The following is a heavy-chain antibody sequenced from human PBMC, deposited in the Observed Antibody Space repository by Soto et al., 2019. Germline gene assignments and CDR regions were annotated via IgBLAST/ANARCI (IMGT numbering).Heavy chain of an antibody. D-gene: IGHD6-19*01. CDR3: SRRSSGWFFDY. Sequence: EVQLLESGGGLVQPGGSLRLSCAASGFTFSSYAMPWVRQAPGKGLAWVPSISGSGGSTYYADSVKGRFTISRVNSRNTFFLQVNSLGAEGTAVYYGSRRSSGWFFDYWGQGTLVTVSS. CDR2: ISGSGGST. CDR1: GFTFSSYA. J-gene: IGHJ4*02. V-gene: IGHV3-23*01.